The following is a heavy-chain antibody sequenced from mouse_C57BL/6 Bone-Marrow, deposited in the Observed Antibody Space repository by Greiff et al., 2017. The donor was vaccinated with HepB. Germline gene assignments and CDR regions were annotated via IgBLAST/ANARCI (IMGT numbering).Heavy chain of an antibody. CDR2: ISYDGSN. V-gene: IGHV3-6*01. J-gene: IGHJ3*01. D-gene: IGHD1-1*01. CDR3: ARGGGYYGSSYAWFAY. CDR1: GYSITSGYY. Sequence: DVQLQESGPGLVKPSQSLSLTCSVTGYSITSGYYWNWIRQFPGNKLEWMGYISYDGSNNYNPSLKNRISITRDTSKNQFFLKLNSVTTEDTATYYCARGGGYYGSSYAWFAYWGQGTLVTVSA.